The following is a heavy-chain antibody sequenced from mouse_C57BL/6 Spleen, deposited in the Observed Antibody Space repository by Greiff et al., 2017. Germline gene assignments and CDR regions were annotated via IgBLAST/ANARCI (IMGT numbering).Heavy chain of an antibody. CDR3: ARTYY. CDR1: GYTFTDYN. V-gene: IGHV1-22*01. CDR2: INPNNGGT. Sequence: EVQLQQSGPELVKPGASVKLSCKASGYTFTDYNMNWVKQRHGKSLEWIGYINPNNGGTSYNQKFKCKATLTVNKSYSTAYMEIRIQTSEDSAVYYGARTYYWGQGTTLTVSS. J-gene: IGHJ2*01.